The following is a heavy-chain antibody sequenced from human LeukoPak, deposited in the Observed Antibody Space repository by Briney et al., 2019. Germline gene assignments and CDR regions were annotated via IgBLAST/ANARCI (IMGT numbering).Heavy chain of an antibody. Sequence: GGSLGLSCAASGFTFSRYWMHWVRQAPGKGLVWVARINSDGSSATYADSVKGRFTISRDNAKNTLYLQMNSLRADDTAVYYCRGNVFWGQGTLVTASS. CDR2: INSDGSSA. J-gene: IGHJ4*02. CDR3: RGNVF. V-gene: IGHV3-74*01. CDR1: GFTFSRYW. D-gene: IGHD3-10*02.